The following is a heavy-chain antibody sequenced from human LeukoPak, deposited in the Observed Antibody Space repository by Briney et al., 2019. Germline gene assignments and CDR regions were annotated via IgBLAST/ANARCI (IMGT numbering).Heavy chain of an antibody. CDR2: ISYDGSNK. Sequence: PGGSLRISCAASGFTFSSYAMHWVRQAPGKGLEWVAVISYDGSNKYYADSVKGRFTIPRDNSKNTLYLQMNSLRAEDTAVYYCASPGGYRDYWGQGTLVTVSS. CDR1: GFTFSSYA. J-gene: IGHJ4*02. CDR3: ASPGGYRDY. V-gene: IGHV3-30-3*01. D-gene: IGHD3-16*02.